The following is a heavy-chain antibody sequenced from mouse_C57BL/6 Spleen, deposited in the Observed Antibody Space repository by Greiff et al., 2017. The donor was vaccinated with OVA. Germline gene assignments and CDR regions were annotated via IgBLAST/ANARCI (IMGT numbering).Heavy chain of an antibody. V-gene: IGHV1-53*01. J-gene: IGHJ1*03. CDR2: INPSNGGT. CDR1: GYTFTSYW. Sequence: QVQLKQPGTELVKPGASVKLSCKASGYTFTSYWMHWVKQRPGQGLEWIGNINPSNGGTNYNEKFKSKATLTVDKSSSTAYMQLSSLTSEDSAVYYCARNRFTTVVGYFDVWGTGTTVTVSS. D-gene: IGHD1-1*01. CDR3: ARNRFTTVVGYFDV.